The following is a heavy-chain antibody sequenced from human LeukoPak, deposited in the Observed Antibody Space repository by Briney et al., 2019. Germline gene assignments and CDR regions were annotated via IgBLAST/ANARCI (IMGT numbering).Heavy chain of an antibody. Sequence: PSETLSLTCTVSGGSISSYYWSWIRQPPGKGLEWIGEINHSGSTNYNPSLKSRVTISVDTSKNQFSLKLSSVTAADTAVYYCARKTAYSGSYYASRNAFDIWGQGTMVTVSS. J-gene: IGHJ3*02. V-gene: IGHV4-34*01. CDR1: GGSISSYY. CDR2: INHSGST. CDR3: ARKTAYSGSYYASRNAFDI. D-gene: IGHD1-26*01.